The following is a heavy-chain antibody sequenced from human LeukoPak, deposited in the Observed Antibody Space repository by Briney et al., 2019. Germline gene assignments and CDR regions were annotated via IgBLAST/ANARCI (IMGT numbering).Heavy chain of an antibody. CDR3: ARVVSSSWEIDY. J-gene: IGHJ4*02. Sequence: SETLSLTCTVSGGSISSSTYYWGWIRQPPGKGLEWIGNIYYRGSTYYNPSLKSRVTISVDTSKNQFSLKLSSVTAADTAVYYCARVVSSSWEIDYWGQGTLVTVSS. V-gene: IGHV4-39*07. D-gene: IGHD6-13*01. CDR2: IYYRGST. CDR1: GGSISSSTYY.